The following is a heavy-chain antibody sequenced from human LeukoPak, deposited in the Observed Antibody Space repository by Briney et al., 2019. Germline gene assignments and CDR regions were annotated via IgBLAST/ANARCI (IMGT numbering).Heavy chain of an antibody. Sequence: SETLSLTCTVSGASISSYYLSWIRQPAVKGLEWIGRIYTSGSTNYNPSLMSRVTMSVDTSKKQFSLKLSSVTDADTAVYYCARGGLKWEPLDYWGQGTLVTVSS. CDR2: IYTSGST. CDR1: GASISSYY. V-gene: IGHV4-4*07. J-gene: IGHJ4*02. D-gene: IGHD1-26*01. CDR3: ARGGLKWEPLDY.